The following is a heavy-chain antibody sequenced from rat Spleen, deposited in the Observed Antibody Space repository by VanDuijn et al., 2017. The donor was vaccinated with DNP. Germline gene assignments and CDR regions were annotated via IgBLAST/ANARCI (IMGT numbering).Heavy chain of an antibody. CDR2: IGSPAYAP. V-gene: IGHV5-22*01. Sequence: EVQLVESGGGLVQPGRSLKLSCAASGFTFSAYYMAWVRQAPAKGLEWVAYIGSPAYAPYYTDSVKGRFAISRDNAKSTLYLQMNILRSEDMATYYCVRWNSGHFDYWGQGVMVTVSS. CDR1: GFTFSAYY. J-gene: IGHJ2*01. D-gene: IGHD4-3*01. CDR3: VRWNSGHFDY.